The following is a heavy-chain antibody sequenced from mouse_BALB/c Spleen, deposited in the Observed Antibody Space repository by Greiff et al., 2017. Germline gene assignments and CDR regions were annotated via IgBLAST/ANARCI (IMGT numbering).Heavy chain of an antibody. J-gene: IGHJ4*01. CDR2: ISYSGST. V-gene: IGHV3-2*02. CDR1: GYSITSDYA. Sequence: EVKLMESGPGLVKPSQSLSLTCTVTGYSITSDYAWNWIRQFPGNKLEWMGYISYSGSTSYNPSLKSRISITRDTSKNQFFLQLNSVTTEDTATYYCARGGITTWGSYAMDYWGQGTSVTVSS. D-gene: IGHD2-4*01. CDR3: ARGGITTWGSYAMDY.